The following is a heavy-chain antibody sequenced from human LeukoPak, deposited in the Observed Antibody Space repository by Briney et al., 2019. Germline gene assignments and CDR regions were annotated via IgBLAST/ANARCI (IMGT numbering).Heavy chain of an antibody. V-gene: IGHV3-30*18. CDR2: TSYAGSER. CDR3: AKELAPYYQLHQD. D-gene: IGHD2-2*01. CDR1: GFIFRTYA. Sequence: PGGSLRLSCTASGFIFRTYAMHWVRQAPGKGLEWVALTSYAGSERNYADSVKGRFTISRDNSKNTLYLDMNSLRVEDTAVYYCAKELAPYYQLHQDWGQGTLVTVSS. J-gene: IGHJ4*02.